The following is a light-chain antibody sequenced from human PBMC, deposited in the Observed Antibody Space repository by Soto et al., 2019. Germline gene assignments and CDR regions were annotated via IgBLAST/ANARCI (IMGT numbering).Light chain of an antibody. V-gene: IGLV2-14*01. J-gene: IGLJ1*01. CDR1: SSDVGGYNY. CDR2: EVN. Sequence: QSALTQPASVSGSPGQSITISCTGTSSDVGGYNYVSWYQHHPGKAPQLMIYEVNNRPSGVSNRFSGSKSGNTASLTISGLQAEDEADYYCSSYTSVSTDVFGSGTKVTVL. CDR3: SSYTSVSTDV.